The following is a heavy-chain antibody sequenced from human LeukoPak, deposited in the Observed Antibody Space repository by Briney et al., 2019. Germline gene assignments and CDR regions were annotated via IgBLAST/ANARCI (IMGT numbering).Heavy chain of an antibody. J-gene: IGHJ4*02. CDR2: VNPFTGDT. D-gene: IGHD2-21*02. V-gene: IGHV1-2*02. Sequence: GASVKVSCMASGYALTGNDFYWVRQAPGQGLEYMGSVNPFTGDTNYAQKFQGRVTMTRDTSRNTAYMELSGLTSDDTAMYYCATRPRPVTIGPSDYWGQGTLVTVSS. CDR3: ATRPRPVTIGPSDY. CDR1: GYALTGND.